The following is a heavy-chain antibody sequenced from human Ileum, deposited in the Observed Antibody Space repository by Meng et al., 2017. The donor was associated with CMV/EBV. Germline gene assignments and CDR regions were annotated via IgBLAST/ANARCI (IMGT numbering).Heavy chain of an antibody. D-gene: IGHD1-20*01. Sequence: GSISSGGYSWSWIRQPPGKGLEWIGYMFHSGSTYYNPSLKSRVSISIDRSKNQFSLKLTSVTAADTAVYYCAREGSITGTTAVLDPWGQGTLVTVSS. CDR3: AREGSITGTTAVLDP. CDR2: MFHSGST. J-gene: IGHJ5*02. V-gene: IGHV4-30-2*01. CDR1: GSISSGGYS.